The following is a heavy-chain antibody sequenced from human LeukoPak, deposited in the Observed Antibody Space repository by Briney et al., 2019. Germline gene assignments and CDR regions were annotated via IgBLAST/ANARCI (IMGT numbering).Heavy chain of an antibody. D-gene: IGHD3-10*01. J-gene: IGHJ5*02. V-gene: IGHV3-73*01. CDR2: IRSKANSYAT. Sequence: GGSLRLSCAASGFTFSGSAMHWVRQASGKGLEWVGRIRSKANSYATAYAASVKGRFTISRDDSKNTAYLQMNSLKTEDTAVYYCTRHPHSGSGSSNWFDPWGQGTLVTVSS. CDR1: GFTFSGSA. CDR3: TRHPHSGSGSSNWFDP.